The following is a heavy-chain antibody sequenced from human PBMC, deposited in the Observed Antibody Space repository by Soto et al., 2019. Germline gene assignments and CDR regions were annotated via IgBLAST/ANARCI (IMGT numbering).Heavy chain of an antibody. V-gene: IGHV2-5*02. D-gene: IGHD3-22*01. CDR1: GFALSTTGMG. CDR3: AHSHNCYDSSLSDY. Sequence: SAPTLVNPAHALTLTCISSGFALSTTGMGVRWMRQPPGKALEWLALIYLVDDKRYSSSLKSRLAITKDTSKNHVILTMTNFDPVDTATHYCAHSHNCYDSSLSDYWVQGTQVTVTS. CDR2: IYLVDDK. J-gene: IGHJ4*02.